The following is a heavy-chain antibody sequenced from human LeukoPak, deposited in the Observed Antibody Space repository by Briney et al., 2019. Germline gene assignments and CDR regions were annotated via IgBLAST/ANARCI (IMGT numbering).Heavy chain of an antibody. Sequence: GGSLRLSCAASGFNFRNYDMHWVRQAPGKGLEWVASIRSDANNKYYADSVKGRFTISRDNAKNTLFLQMNSLRAEDTAVYYCARGVGANHDWFDPWGQGTLVTVSS. CDR2: IRSDANNK. CDR3: ARGVGANHDWFDP. V-gene: IGHV3-30*02. D-gene: IGHD1-14*01. J-gene: IGHJ5*02. CDR1: GFNFRNYD.